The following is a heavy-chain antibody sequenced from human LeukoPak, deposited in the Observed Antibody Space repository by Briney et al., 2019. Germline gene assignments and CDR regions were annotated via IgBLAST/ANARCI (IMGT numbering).Heavy chain of an antibody. D-gene: IGHD2-2*01. CDR2: INAGNGNT. CDR1: GYTFTSYA. J-gene: IGHJ5*02. CDR3: ARDRGSIVVVPAAMPSGPLRP. Sequence: ASVKVSCKASGYTFTSYAMHWVRQAPGQRLEWMGWINAGNGNTKYSQKFQGRVTITRDTYASTAYMELSSLRSEDTAVYYCARDRGSIVVVPAAMPSGPLRPWGQGTLVTVSS. V-gene: IGHV1-3*01.